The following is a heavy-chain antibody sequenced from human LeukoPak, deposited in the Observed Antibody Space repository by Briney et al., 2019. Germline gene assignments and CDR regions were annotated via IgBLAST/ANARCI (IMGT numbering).Heavy chain of an antibody. CDR3: ARGVRVAVAGSAAIDAFDI. V-gene: IGHV4-4*07. Sequence: SETLSLTCTVSGGSISSYYWSWIRQPAGKGLEWIGRIYTSGSTNYNPSLKSRVTMSVDTSKNQFSLKLSSVTAADTAVYYCARGVRVAVAGSAAIDAFDIWGQGTMVTVSS. CDR1: GGSISSYY. D-gene: IGHD6-19*01. J-gene: IGHJ3*02. CDR2: IYTSGST.